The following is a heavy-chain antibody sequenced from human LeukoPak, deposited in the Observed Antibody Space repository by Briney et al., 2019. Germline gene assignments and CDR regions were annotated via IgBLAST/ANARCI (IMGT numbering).Heavy chain of an antibody. Sequence: GGSLRLSCAASGFTFSSYAMSWVRQAPGKGLEWVSAISGSGGSTYYADSVKGRFTISRDNSKNTLHLQINSLRAEDTAVYYCAKGRSSWYVGNWFDPWGQGTLVTVSS. CDR1: GFTFSSYA. V-gene: IGHV3-23*01. J-gene: IGHJ5*02. D-gene: IGHD6-13*01. CDR2: ISGSGGST. CDR3: AKGRSSWYVGNWFDP.